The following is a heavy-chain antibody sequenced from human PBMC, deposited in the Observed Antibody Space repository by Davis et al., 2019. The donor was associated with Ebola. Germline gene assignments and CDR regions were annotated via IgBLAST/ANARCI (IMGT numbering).Heavy chain of an antibody. CDR3: SLSSAGPDY. V-gene: IGHV3-73*01. CDR1: GFTFSGSA. Sequence: GESLKISCAAPGFTFSGSAMHWVRQASGKGLEWVGRIRSKANSYTTAYAASVKGRFTISRDDSKNTAYLQMNSLKTEDTAVYYCSLSSAGPDYWGQGTLVTVSS. D-gene: IGHD3-10*02. J-gene: IGHJ4*02. CDR2: IRSKANSYTT.